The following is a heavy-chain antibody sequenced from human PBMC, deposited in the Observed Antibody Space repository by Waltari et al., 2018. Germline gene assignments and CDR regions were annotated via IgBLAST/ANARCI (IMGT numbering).Heavy chain of an antibody. J-gene: IGHJ5*02. Sequence: EVQLVQSGAEVKKPGESLKISCKGSGYSFTSYWIGWVRQMPGKGLEWMGIIYPGDSDTRYSPSFQGQVTISADKSISTAYLQWSSLKASDTAMYYCARHYRRLGVQGVIGGDWFDPWGQGTLVTVSS. CDR2: IYPGDSDT. V-gene: IGHV5-51*01. D-gene: IGHD3-10*01. CDR3: ARHYRRLGVQGVIGGDWFDP. CDR1: GYSFTSYW.